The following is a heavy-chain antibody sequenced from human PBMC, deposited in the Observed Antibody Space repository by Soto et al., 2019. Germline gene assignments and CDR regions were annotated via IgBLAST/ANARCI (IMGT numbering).Heavy chain of an antibody. CDR2: IYYSGST. V-gene: IGHV4-39*02. CDR3: ATDDAGSSSIQENEY. CDR1: GGSISSSSYY. J-gene: IGHJ4*01. D-gene: IGHD6-6*01. Sequence: SETLSLTCTVSGGSISSSSYYWGWIRQPPGKGLEWIGSIYYSGSTYYNPSLKSRVTISVDTSKNQFSLKLSSVTAADTVVYYSATDDAGSSSIQENEYWAQGTLDAVSS.